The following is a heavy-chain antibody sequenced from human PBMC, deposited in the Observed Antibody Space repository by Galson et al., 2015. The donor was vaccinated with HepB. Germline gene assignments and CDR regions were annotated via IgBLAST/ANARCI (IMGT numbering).Heavy chain of an antibody. V-gene: IGHV3-23*01. J-gene: IGHJ4*02. D-gene: IGHD6-19*01. CDR3: AKDGVADSCWYSDY. CDR1: GFTFSSYA. CDR2: ISSSGDLR. Sequence: SLRLSCAASGFTFSSYAMSWVRRAPGKGLQWLSIISSSGDLRRYADSVKGRFTISRDNSKSALYLQMNSLTADDTAVYYCAKDGVADSCWYSDYLGPGTLVTVSS.